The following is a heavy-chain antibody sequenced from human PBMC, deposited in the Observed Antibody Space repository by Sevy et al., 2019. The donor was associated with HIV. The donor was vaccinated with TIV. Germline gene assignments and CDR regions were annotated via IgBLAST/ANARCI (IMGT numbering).Heavy chain of an antibody. V-gene: IGHV3-21*01. CDR2: ISSSSSYI. CDR3: ARAGGYSSSFDY. CDR1: GFTFSSYS. Sequence: GGSLRLSCAASGFTFSSYSMNWVRQAPGKGLEWVSSISSSSSYIYYADSGKGRFTISRDNAKNSLYLQMNSLRAEDTAVYYCARAGGYSSSFDYWGQGTLVTVSS. D-gene: IGHD5-18*01. J-gene: IGHJ4*02.